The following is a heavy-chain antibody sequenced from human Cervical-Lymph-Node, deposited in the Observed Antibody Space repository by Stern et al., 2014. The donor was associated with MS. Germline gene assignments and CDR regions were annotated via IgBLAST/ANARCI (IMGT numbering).Heavy chain of an antibody. V-gene: IGHV3-33*01. CDR1: GFTFSSYG. CDR2: IWYDGSNK. CDR3: ARDRHDLGYCSGGSCYLPDY. Sequence: QVQLGQSGGGVVQPGRSLRLSCAASGFTFSSYGMHWVRQAPGKGLEWVAVIWYDGSNKYYADSVKGRFTISRDNSKNTLYLQMNSLRAEDTAVYYCARDRHDLGYCSGGSCYLPDYWGQGTLVTVSS. D-gene: IGHD2-15*01. J-gene: IGHJ4*02.